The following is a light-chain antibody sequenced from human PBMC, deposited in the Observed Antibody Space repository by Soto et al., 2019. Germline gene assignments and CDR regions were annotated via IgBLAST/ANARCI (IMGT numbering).Light chain of an antibody. CDR3: QQYHNWPPIT. J-gene: IGKJ5*01. CDR1: QSVSSSY. V-gene: IGKV3D-15*01. Sequence: EIVLTQSPGTLPLSPGERATLSCRASQSVSSSYLAWYQQKPGQAPRLLIYGASTRATGIPARFSGSGSGTEFTLTISSLQSEDFAVYYCQQYHNWPPITFGQGTRLEIK. CDR2: GAS.